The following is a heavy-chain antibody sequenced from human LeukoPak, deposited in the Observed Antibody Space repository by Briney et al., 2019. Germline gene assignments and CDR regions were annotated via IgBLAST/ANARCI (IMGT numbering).Heavy chain of an antibody. Sequence: SVKVSCKASGGTFSSYAISWVRQAPGQGLEWMGRIIPILGIANYAQKFQGRVTITADKSTSTAYMELSSLRSEDTAVYYCARVMDYGGNRENFDYWGQGTLVTVSS. CDR2: IIPILGIA. D-gene: IGHD4-23*01. V-gene: IGHV1-69*04. J-gene: IGHJ4*02. CDR3: ARVMDYGGNRENFDY. CDR1: GGTFSSYA.